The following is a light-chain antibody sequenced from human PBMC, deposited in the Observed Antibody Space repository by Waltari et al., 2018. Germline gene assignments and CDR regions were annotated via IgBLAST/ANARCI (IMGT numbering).Light chain of an antibody. V-gene: IGKV4-1*01. CDR2: WAS. J-gene: IGKJ2*01. CDR1: ETVLYSSKNENC. CDR3: QQYYSTPYT. Sequence: DIVVPQSPDSLAVSLGGRATINCKSSETVLYSSKNENCLAWYQQKPGQPPKLLIYWASTRESGVPDRFSGSGSGTDFTLTISSLQAEDVAVYYCQQYYSTPYTFGQGTKLEIK.